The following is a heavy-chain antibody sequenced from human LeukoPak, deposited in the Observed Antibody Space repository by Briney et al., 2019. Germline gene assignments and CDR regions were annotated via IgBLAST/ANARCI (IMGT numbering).Heavy chain of an antibody. V-gene: IGHV3-7*01. J-gene: IGHJ4*02. Sequence: PGGSLRLSCAASGFTFSSYWMSWVRQAPGKGLGWVANIKQDGSEKYYVDSVKGRFTISRDNAKNSLYLQMNSLRAEDTAVYYCARVQGSSGPGIFDYWGQGTLVTVSS. CDR3: ARVQGSSGPGIFDY. CDR2: IKQDGSEK. D-gene: IGHD6-19*01. CDR1: GFTFSSYW.